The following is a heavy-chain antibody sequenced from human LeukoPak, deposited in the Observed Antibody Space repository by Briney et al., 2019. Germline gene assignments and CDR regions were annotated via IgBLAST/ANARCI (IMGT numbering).Heavy chain of an antibody. V-gene: IGHV4-59*01. J-gene: IGHJ5*02. CDR2: IYYSGST. Sequence: SETLSLTCTVSGGSISSYYWSWIRQPPGKGLGWIGYIYYSGSTNYNPSLQSRVTISVDTSKNQFSLKLTSVTAADMAVDYCARGEGARSAWFDPWGQGTLVTVSS. CDR3: ARGEGARSAWFDP. CDR1: GGSISSYY. D-gene: IGHD6-6*01.